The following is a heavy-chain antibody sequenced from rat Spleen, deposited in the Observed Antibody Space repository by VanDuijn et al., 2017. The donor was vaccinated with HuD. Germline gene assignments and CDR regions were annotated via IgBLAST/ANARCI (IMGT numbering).Heavy chain of an antibody. Sequence: QVQLKESGPGVVQPSQTLSLTCTVSGFSLSNYSVHWVRQPPGKGLEWVGVMWRSGSTEYNSALKSRLSISRDTSKNQIFLKMNSLQSEDTTTYYCARAPGNGYVMDAWGQGASVTVSS. CDR3: ARAPGNGYVMDA. J-gene: IGHJ4*01. V-gene: IGHV2-45*01. CDR2: MWRSGST. CDR1: GFSLSNYS. D-gene: IGHD5-1*01.